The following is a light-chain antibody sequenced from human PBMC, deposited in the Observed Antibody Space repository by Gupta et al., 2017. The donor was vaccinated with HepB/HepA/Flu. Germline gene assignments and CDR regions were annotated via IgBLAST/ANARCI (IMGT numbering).Light chain of an antibody. J-gene: IGKJ1*01. CDR3: QQYYTTSWT. Sequence: IVMSESTHSPAASLVERANIKCMSSQTVLFSTNTKNSLAWYQQKTGQPPKLLIYWTSTRESGVPDRFSGGGSGTEFTLTSNGLQPEDVAVYYCQQYYTTSWTFGQGTKVEI. CDR2: WTS. V-gene: IGKV4-1*01. CDR1: QTVLFSTNTKNS.